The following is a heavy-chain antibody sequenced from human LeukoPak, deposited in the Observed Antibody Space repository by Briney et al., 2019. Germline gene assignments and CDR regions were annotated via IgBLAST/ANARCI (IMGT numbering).Heavy chain of an antibody. CDR1: GGSISSYY. V-gene: IGHV4-59*01. Sequence: SETLSLTCTVSGGSISSYYWSWIRQPPGKGLEWIGYIYNSGSTNYNPSLKSRVTISVDTSKNQFSLKLSSVTAADTAVYYCARNSLKVATDYYYYMDVWGKGTTVTVSS. D-gene: IGHD5-12*01. J-gene: IGHJ6*03. CDR2: IYNSGST. CDR3: ARNSLKVATDYYYYMDV.